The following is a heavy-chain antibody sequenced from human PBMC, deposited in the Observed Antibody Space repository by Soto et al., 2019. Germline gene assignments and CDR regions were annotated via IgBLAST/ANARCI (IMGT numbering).Heavy chain of an antibody. D-gene: IGHD2-15*01. Sequence: LSLTCAFSGFFMSSGNCWGWIRKPPGKGLEWIGSIFHGGNTYYNPSLKSRVTISVDMSKNQFSLKLNSVTAADTAVYYCARARWYDAFDVWGQGTVVTVSS. CDR3: ARARWYDAFDV. CDR1: GFFMSSGNC. V-gene: IGHV4-38-2*01. J-gene: IGHJ3*01. CDR2: IFHGGNT.